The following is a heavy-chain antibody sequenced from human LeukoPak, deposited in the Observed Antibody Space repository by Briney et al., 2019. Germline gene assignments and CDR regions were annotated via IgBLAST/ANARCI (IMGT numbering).Heavy chain of an antibody. J-gene: IGHJ6*03. V-gene: IGHV1-8*01. Sequence: ASVKVSCKASGYTFTSYDINWVRQATGQGLEWMGWMNPNSGNTGYAQKFQGRVTITRNTSISTAYMELSSLRSEDTAVYYCARENSNYGYYYMDVWGKGTTVTVSS. CDR1: GYTFTSYD. D-gene: IGHD4-11*01. CDR3: ARENSNYGYYYMDV. CDR2: MNPNSGNT.